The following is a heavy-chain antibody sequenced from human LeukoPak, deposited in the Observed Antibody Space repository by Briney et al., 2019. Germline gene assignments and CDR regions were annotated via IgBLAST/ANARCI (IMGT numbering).Heavy chain of an antibody. J-gene: IGHJ4*02. Sequence: GGSLRLSCVASGFTFDRHWMHWVRQAPGKGLVWVSRIDTDGSDRGHAESVKGRFTISRDNTKNTLYLQMDSLRVGDTAVYYCARGGFIVGANQYFQWWGQGTRVIVSS. V-gene: IGHV3-74*01. CDR1: GFTFDRHW. CDR3: ARGGFIVGANQYFQW. D-gene: IGHD3-16*02. CDR2: IDTDGSDR.